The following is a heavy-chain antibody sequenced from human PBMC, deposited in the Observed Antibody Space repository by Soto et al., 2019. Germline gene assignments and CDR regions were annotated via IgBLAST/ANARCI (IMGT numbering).Heavy chain of an antibody. CDR2: ISAYNGNT. CDR1: GYTFTGYG. Sequence: ASVKVSCKASGYTFTGYGISWVRQAPGQGLEWMGWISAYNGNTNYAQKLQGRVTMTTDTSTSTAYMELRSLRSDDTAVYYCARDKEVATVTTYYYYYYMDVWGKGTTVTVSS. D-gene: IGHD4-17*01. V-gene: IGHV1-18*01. CDR3: ARDKEVATVTTYYYYYYMDV. J-gene: IGHJ6*03.